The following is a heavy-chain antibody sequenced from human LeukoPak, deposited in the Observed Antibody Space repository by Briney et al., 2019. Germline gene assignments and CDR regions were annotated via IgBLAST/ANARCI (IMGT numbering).Heavy chain of an antibody. CDR3: ASHRRSHGAEY. J-gene: IGHJ4*02. Sequence: SETLSLTCTVSGGSFEHYFWSWIRPPPGKGLEFIGYVYYTGSTDYSPSLKSRLTISADTSKNQFSLKLSSVTAADTAVYYCASHRRSHGAEYWGQGTLVTVSS. CDR1: GGSFEHYF. V-gene: IGHV4-59*01. CDR2: VYYTGST. D-gene: IGHD5-18*01.